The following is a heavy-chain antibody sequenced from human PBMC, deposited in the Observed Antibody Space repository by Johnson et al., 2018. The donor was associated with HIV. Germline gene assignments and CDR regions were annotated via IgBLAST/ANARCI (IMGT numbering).Heavy chain of an antibody. D-gene: IGHD1-26*01. Sequence: VQLVESGGGLVQPGRSLRLSCAASGFTVSSNYMSWVRQAPGKGLEWVSVIYSGGSTYYADSVKGRFTISRDNAKNSLYLQMNSLRAEDTALYYCARASAATKGNAFDIWGQGTMVTVSS. V-gene: IGHV3-53*01. CDR1: GFTVSSNY. CDR3: ARASAATKGNAFDI. CDR2: IYSGGST. J-gene: IGHJ3*02.